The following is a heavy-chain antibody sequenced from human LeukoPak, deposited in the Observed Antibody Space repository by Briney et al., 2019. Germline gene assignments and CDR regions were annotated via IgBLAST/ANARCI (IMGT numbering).Heavy chain of an antibody. J-gene: IGHJ1*01. Sequence: SETLSLTCTVSGGSISSSSYYWGWIRQPPGKGLEWIGNIYYSGSTDYNPSLKSRATISVDTSKNQFSLKLSSVTAADTAVYYCARPIQGADKPFQHWGQGTLVTGSS. CDR3: ARPIQGADKPFQH. V-gene: IGHV4-39*01. D-gene: IGHD4/OR15-4a*01. CDR1: GGSISSSSYY. CDR2: IYYSGST.